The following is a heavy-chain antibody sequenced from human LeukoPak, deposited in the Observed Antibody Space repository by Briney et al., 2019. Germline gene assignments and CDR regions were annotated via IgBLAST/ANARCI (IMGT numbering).Heavy chain of an antibody. CDR3: TSWGDTTAEYFQR. V-gene: IGHV3-7*01. CDR2: INPDGRDT. J-gene: IGHJ1*01. CDR1: GFTFSSYW. Sequence: GGSLRLSCAASGFTFSSYWMSWVRQAPGKGLEWVAHINPDGRDTYYVDSVKGRFTISRDNAQNSMYLQMNSLRVEDTAVYYCTSWGDTTAEYFQRWGQGTLVTVSS. D-gene: IGHD2-21*02.